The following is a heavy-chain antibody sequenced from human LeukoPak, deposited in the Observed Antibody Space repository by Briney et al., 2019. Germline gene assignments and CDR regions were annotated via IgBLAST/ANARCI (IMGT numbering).Heavy chain of an antibody. V-gene: IGHV4-39*07. J-gene: IGHJ4*02. Sequence: SETLSLTCTVSGGSISSSSYYWGWIRQSPGKGLEWIGSIYYRGTTYYNPSLKSRVTISVDTSKNQFSLKLTSVTAADTAVYYCARDGSGRYYFDYWGQGTLVTVSS. CDR1: GGSISSSSYY. CDR2: IYYRGTT. D-gene: IGHD3-10*01. CDR3: ARDGSGRYYFDY.